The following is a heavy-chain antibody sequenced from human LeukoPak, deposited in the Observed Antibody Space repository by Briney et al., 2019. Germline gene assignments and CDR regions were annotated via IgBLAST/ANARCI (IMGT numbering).Heavy chain of an antibody. CDR1: GYTFTSYD. V-gene: IGHV1-8*01. D-gene: IGHD3-16*01. CDR3: ARLHWESGGIYFYYYMDV. CDR2: MNPNNGNT. J-gene: IGHJ6*03. Sequence: GASVTVSCKASGYTFTSYDINWVRQAPGQGLEWMASMNPNNGNTAYAWKFQGRVTMTRDTSIGTAYLELSALRSEDTAVYYCARLHWESGGIYFYYYMDVWGKGTTVTVSS.